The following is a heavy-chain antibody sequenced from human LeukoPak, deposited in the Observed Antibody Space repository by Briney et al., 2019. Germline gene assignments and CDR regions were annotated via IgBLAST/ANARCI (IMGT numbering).Heavy chain of an antibody. CDR1: GFTFSSYA. CDR3: ARNDYSGSSPYV. CDR2: ITYDGSNK. D-gene: IGHD3-22*01. V-gene: IGHV3-30-3*01. J-gene: IGHJ4*02. Sequence: PGGSLRLSCAASGFTFSSYAMDWVRQAPGKGLEWVAVITYDGSNKYYADSVKGRFTISRDNSKNTLHLQMNSLRAEDTAVYYCARNDYSGSSPYVWGQGTLVTVSS.